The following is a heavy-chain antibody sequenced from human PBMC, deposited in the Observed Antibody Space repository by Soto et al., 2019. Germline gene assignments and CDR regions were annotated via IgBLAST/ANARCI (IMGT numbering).Heavy chain of an antibody. D-gene: IGHD6-13*01. V-gene: IGHV1-18*01. Sequence: GASVKVSCKASGYTFTSYGISWVRQAPGQGLEWMGWTSAYNGNTNYAQKLQGRVTMTTDTSTSTAYMELRGLRSDDTAVYYRARGIAAAGISHDAFDIWGQGTMVTVSS. CDR1: GYTFTSYG. CDR3: ARGIAAAGISHDAFDI. J-gene: IGHJ3*02. CDR2: TSAYNGNT.